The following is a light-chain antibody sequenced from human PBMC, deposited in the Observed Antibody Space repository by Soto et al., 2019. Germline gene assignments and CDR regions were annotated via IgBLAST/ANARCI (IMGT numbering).Light chain of an antibody. V-gene: IGLV2-14*01. CDR3: ASHTATSSYV. Sequence: QSALTQPASVSGSPGQSNTISCTGTNSDVGYYNYVSWYQQHPGKAPKLMIFEVIKRPSGVSSRFSGSKSGNTASLTISGLQAEDEAEYYCASHTATSSYVFGSGTKLTVL. J-gene: IGLJ1*01. CDR1: NSDVGYYNY. CDR2: EVI.